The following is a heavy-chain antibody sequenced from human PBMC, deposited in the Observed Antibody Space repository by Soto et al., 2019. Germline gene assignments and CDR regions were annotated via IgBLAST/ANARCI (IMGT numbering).Heavy chain of an antibody. Sequence: QVQLVQSGAEVKKPGSSVKVSCKASGGTFSNYPISWVRQAPGQGLEWMRGIIPIFGTVNYAQKFQGRVTXTXXXSXXTAYMELSSLRSEDTAVYYCARGNHRWLQLWYFDLWGRGTLVTVSS. D-gene: IGHD5-12*01. J-gene: IGHJ2*01. CDR3: ARGNHRWLQLWYFDL. CDR2: IIPIFGTV. V-gene: IGHV1-69*05. CDR1: GGTFSNYP.